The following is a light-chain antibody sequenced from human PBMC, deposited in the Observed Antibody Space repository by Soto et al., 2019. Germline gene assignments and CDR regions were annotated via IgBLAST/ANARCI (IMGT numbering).Light chain of an antibody. CDR1: QSINSE. CDR2: GAS. Sequence: EIVMTQSPATLSLSPGERAALSCRASQSINSELAWYQQKPGQPPRLLIYGASTRATGVTARSTGSESGSELTLTISGLQSEDFEIYYCQQGHHWPLTFGQGTRLEI. V-gene: IGKV3-15*01. CDR3: QQGHHWPLT. J-gene: IGKJ2*01.